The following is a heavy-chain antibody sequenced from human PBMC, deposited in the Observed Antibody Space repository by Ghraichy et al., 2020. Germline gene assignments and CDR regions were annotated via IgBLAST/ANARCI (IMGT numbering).Heavy chain of an antibody. Sequence: SVKVSCKASGGTFSSYAISWVRQAPGQGLEWMGGIIPIFGTANYAQKFQGRVTITADESTSTAYMELSSLRSEDTAVYYCARWADLEVVEGSNWFDPWGQGTLVTVSS. J-gene: IGHJ5*02. CDR1: GGTFSSYA. V-gene: IGHV1-69*13. CDR2: IIPIFGTA. D-gene: IGHD2-15*01. CDR3: ARWADLEVVEGSNWFDP.